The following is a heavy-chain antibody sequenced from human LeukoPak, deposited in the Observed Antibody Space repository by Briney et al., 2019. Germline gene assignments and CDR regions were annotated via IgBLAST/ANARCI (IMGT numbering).Heavy chain of an antibody. D-gene: IGHD6-13*01. J-gene: IGHJ5*02. V-gene: IGHV4-4*07. CDR3: AREIAAAGTRWFDP. Sequence: PSETLSLTCTVSGGSISSYSWSWIRQPAGEGLEWIGRIFTSGNTNYNPSLKSRVTMSVDTSKNQFSLKLSSVTAADTAVYYCAREIAAAGTRWFDPWGQGTLVTVSS. CDR1: GGSISSYS. CDR2: IFTSGNT.